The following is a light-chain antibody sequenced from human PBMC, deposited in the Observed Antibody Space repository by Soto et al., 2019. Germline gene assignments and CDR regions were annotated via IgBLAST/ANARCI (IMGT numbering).Light chain of an antibody. CDR2: EVS. CDR1: SSDVGAYNY. J-gene: IGLJ1*01. CDR3: SSYTTSRAYV. V-gene: IGLV2-14*01. Sequence: QSALTQPASVSGSPGQSITISCTGTSSDVGAYNYVSWYQQQSGKAPKLMIHEVSNRPSGVSNRFSGSKSGNTASLTISGLHAEDEADYYCSSYTTSRAYVFGIGTKLTGL.